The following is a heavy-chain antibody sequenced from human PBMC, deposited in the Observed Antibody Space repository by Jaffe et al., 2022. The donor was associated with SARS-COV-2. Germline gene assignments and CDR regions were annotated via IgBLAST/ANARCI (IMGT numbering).Heavy chain of an antibody. CDR2: ISTDGSSI. Sequence: EVQLVESGGGLVQPGGSLRLSCVASGFTFNSYWMYWVRQAPGKGLVWVARISTDGSSITYADSVKGRFTISRDDAKNTLYLQMNSLRAEDTAVYYCAKPGSNWALDYWGQGTLVTVSS. CDR1: GFTFNSYW. J-gene: IGHJ4*02. V-gene: IGHV3-74*03. D-gene: IGHD6-13*01. CDR3: AKPGSNWALDY.